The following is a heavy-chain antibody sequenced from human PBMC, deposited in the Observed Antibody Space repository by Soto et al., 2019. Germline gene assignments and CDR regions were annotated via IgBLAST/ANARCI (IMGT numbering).Heavy chain of an antibody. Sequence: GGSLRLSCAASGFTFSSYAMSWVRQAPGKGLEWVSAISGSGGSTYYADSVKGRFTISRDNSKNTLYLQMNSLSAEDTAVYYCAKSIAAAGTSYWGQGTLVTVSS. CDR2: ISGSGGST. CDR3: AKSIAAAGTSY. D-gene: IGHD6-13*01. V-gene: IGHV3-23*01. CDR1: GFTFSSYA. J-gene: IGHJ4*02.